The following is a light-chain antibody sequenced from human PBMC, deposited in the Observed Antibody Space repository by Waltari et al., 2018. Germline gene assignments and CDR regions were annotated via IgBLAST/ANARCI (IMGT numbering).Light chain of an antibody. CDR1: SPNLGRYH. CDR2: RTD. CDR3: GAWDDSLNAPV. J-gene: IGLJ3*02. V-gene: IGLV1-44*01. Sequence: QSVLTQPPSASATPGQRVTISCSGSSPNLGRYHVHRYQQFSGTAPRLVIYRTDQRPSGVPDRFSGSKSDTSASLAISGVQSDDEADYFCGAWDDSLNAPVFGGGTKLTVL.